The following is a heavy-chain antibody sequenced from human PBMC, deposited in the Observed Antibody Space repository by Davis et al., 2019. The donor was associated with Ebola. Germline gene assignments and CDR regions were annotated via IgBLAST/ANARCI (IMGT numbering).Heavy chain of an antibody. CDR3: AISYGPLDY. J-gene: IGHJ4*02. CDR2: ILPIFGTT. CDR1: GYTFTSYG. V-gene: IGHV1-69*13. Sequence: AASVKVSCKASGYTFTSYGISWVRQAPGQGLEWMGGILPIFGTTSYAQRFQGRVTITADESTSTAYMELSSLRSEDTAVYYCAISYGPLDYWGQGTLVTVSS. D-gene: IGHD3-10*01.